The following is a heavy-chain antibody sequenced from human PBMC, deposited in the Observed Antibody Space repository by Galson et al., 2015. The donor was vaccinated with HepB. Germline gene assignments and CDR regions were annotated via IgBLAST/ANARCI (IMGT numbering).Heavy chain of an antibody. D-gene: IGHD3-10*01. V-gene: IGHV3-20*04. CDR2: INWSGDKT. J-gene: IGHJ3*02. Sequence: SLRPSCAALGFTVDDYGMSWVHQVPGTGQEWASGINWSGDKTMVADSVKGRFTISRDNAKNSLYLQMDSVRVEDTALYYCARPLWVGQLLYGFDMWGQGTMVIVSS. CDR1: GFTVDDYG. CDR3: ARPLWVGQLLYGFDM.